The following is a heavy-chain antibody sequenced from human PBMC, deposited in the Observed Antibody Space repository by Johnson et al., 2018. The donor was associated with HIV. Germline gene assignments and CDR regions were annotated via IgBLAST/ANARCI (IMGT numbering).Heavy chain of an antibody. Sequence: EVQVVESGGGLVQPGGSLRLSCAASGFTFSSYDMHWVRQATGKGLEWVSAIGTVGDTYYVGSVKGRFTISRDNAKNSLYLQVNSLRAGDTAVYYCARACSAAHCYSAQAFDIWGQGTMVTVSS. D-gene: IGHD2-15*01. V-gene: IGHV3-13*01. CDR3: ARACSAAHCYSAQAFDI. CDR1: GFTFSSYD. J-gene: IGHJ3*02. CDR2: IGTVGDT.